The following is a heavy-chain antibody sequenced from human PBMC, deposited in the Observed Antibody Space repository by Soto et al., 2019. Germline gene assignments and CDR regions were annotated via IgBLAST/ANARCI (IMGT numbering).Heavy chain of an antibody. J-gene: IGHJ5*02. CDR3: ARVKGYSSSWRKNWFDP. Sequence: EVQLVESGGGLIQPGGSLRLSCAASGFTVSSNYMSWVRQAPGKGLEWVSVIYSGGSTYYADSVKGRFTISRDNSKNTLYLQMNSLRAEDTAGYYCARVKGYSSSWRKNWFDPWGQGTLVTVSS. V-gene: IGHV3-53*01. D-gene: IGHD6-13*01. CDR1: GFTVSSNY. CDR2: IYSGGST.